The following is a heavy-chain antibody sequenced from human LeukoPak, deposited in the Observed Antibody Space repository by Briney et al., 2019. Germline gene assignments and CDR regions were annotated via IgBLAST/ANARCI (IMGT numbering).Heavy chain of an antibody. Sequence: ASVKVSCKASGYTFTSYYMHWVRQAPGQGLEWMGWINPNSGGTNYAQKFQGRVTMTRDTSISTAYMELSRLRSDDTAVYYCARPPVMWTYGSGSNMAFFDYWGQGTLVTVSS. CDR2: INPNSGGT. V-gene: IGHV1-2*02. J-gene: IGHJ4*02. D-gene: IGHD3-10*01. CDR1: GYTFTSYY. CDR3: ARPPVMWTYGSGSNMAFFDY.